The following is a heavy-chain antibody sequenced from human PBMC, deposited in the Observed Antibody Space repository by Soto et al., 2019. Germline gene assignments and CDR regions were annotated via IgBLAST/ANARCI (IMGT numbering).Heavy chain of an antibody. D-gene: IGHD2-2*01. V-gene: IGHV4-4*07. CDR2: IYTSGST. Sequence: QVQLQESGPGLVKPSETLSLTRTVSGGSISSYYWSWIRQPAGKGLEWIGRIYTSGSTNYNPSLKSRVTMSVDTSKNQFSLKLSSVTAADTAVYYCARDLGGYCSSTSCYGSGGMDVWGQGTTVTVSS. J-gene: IGHJ6*02. CDR1: GGSISSYY. CDR3: ARDLGGYCSSTSCYGSGGMDV.